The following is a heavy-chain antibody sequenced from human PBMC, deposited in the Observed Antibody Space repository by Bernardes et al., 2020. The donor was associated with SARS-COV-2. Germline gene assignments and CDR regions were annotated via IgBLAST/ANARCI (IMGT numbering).Heavy chain of an antibody. CDR3: ARMSVVGAFWYYYYGMDV. CDR2: ISAYNGNT. J-gene: IGHJ6*02. V-gene: IGHV1-18*04. D-gene: IGHD1-26*01. Sequence: ASVKVSCKASGYTFTSYGISWVRQAPGQGLEWMGWISAYNGNTNYAQKLQGRVTMTTDTSTSTAYMELRSLRSDDTAMYYCARMSVVGAFWYYYYGMDVWGQGTTVTVSS. CDR1: GYTFTSYG.